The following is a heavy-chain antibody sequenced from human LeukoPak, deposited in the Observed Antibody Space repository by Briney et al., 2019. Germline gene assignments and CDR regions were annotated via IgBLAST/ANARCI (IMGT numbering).Heavy chain of an antibody. CDR2: MNPTSGNT. CDR3: ARAGVDSSGWYRRDYYYGMDV. D-gene: IGHD6-19*01. V-gene: IGHV1-8*01. Sequence: ASVKVSCKASGYTLTNYDINWVRQATGQGPEWMGWMNPTSGNTGYAQKFQGRVTLTKDPSIGTAYMELSSLRSEDTAVYYCARAGVDSSGWYRRDYYYGMDVWGQGTTVTVSS. CDR1: GYTLTNYD. J-gene: IGHJ6*02.